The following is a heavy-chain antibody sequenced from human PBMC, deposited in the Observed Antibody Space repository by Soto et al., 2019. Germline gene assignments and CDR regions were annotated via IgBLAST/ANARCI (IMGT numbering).Heavy chain of an antibody. CDR2: IIPIFGTA. CDR1: GGTFSSYA. V-gene: IGHV1-69*13. J-gene: IGHJ4*02. CDR3: ARDYYGSGSYYNPRRYSFDY. D-gene: IGHD3-10*01. Sequence: ASVKVSCKASGGTFSSYAISWVRQAPGQGLEWMGGIIPIFGTANYAQKFQGRVTITADESTSTAYMELSSLRSEDPAVYYCARDYYGSGSYYNPRRYSFDYWGQGTLVTVSS.